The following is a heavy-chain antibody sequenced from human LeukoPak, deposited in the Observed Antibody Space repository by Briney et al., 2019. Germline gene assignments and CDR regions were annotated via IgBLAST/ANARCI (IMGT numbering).Heavy chain of an antibody. CDR2: FDPEDGET. Sequence: ASVKVSCKVSGYTLTELSMHWVRQAPGKGLEWMGGFDPEDGETIYAQKFQGRVTMTEDTSTDTAYMELSSLRSEDTAVYYCATTLAAGPYYYYMDVWGKGTTVTVSS. CDR1: GYTLTELS. V-gene: IGHV1-24*01. J-gene: IGHJ6*03. CDR3: ATTLAAGPYYYYMDV. D-gene: IGHD6-13*01.